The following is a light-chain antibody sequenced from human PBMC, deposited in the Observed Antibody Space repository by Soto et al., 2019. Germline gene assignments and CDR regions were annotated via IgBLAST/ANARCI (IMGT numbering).Light chain of an antibody. CDR2: EGT. V-gene: IGLV2-23*03. J-gene: IGLJ1*01. Sequence: QSVLTQPASVSGSPGQSITISCTGTSSDVGSYNLVSWYQQHPGEAPKLMIYEGTQRPSGVSNRFSGSKSGNTASLTISGLQAEEEADYYCCSYAGSSTFVFGSGTKVXVL. CDR3: CSYAGSSTFV. CDR1: SSDVGSYNL.